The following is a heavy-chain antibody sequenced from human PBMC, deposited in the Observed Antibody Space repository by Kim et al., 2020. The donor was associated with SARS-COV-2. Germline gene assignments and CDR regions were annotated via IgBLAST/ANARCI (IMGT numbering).Heavy chain of an antibody. CDR3: ARVIGFNWNGAPGWFDP. V-gene: IGHV3-66*01. J-gene: IGHJ5*02. D-gene: IGHD1-20*01. Sequence: VKGRFTISRDNSKNTVYLQMNSLRAEDTAVYYCARVIGFNWNGAPGWFDPWGQGTLVTVS.